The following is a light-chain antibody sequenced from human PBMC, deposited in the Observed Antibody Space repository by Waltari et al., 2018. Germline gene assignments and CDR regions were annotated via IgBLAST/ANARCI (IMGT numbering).Light chain of an antibody. CDR1: QGVSRT. V-gene: IGKV3-20*01. Sequence: EIVLTQSPGTLSFSLGERATVPGRASQGVSRTLAWYQQKPGQAPRLLIYGASTRATGIPDRFSGSGSGTDFSLTISRLEPEDFAVYYCQQYVRLPVTFGQGTTVEI. CDR3: QQYVRLPVT. CDR2: GAS. J-gene: IGKJ1*01.